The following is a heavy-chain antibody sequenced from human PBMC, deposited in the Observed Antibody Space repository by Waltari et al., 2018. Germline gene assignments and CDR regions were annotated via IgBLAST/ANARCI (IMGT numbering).Heavy chain of an antibody. CDR3: ARDQRNSGSSPGWP. V-gene: IGHV1-69*12. CDR1: GGTFSSYA. Sequence: QVQLVQSGAEVKKPGSSVKGSCKASGGTFSSYAISWVRQAPGQGLEWMGGIIPICGTANDAQKCQGRVTITADESTSTAYMELSSLRSEDTAVYYCARDQRNSGSSPGWPWGQGTLVTVSS. CDR2: IIPICGTA. D-gene: IGHD1-26*01. J-gene: IGHJ5*02.